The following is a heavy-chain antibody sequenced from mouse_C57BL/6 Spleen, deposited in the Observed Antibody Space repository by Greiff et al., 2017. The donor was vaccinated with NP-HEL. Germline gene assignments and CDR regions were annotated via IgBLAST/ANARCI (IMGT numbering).Heavy chain of an antibody. V-gene: IGHV3-1*01. J-gene: IGHJ3*01. CDR2: ISYSGST. Sequence: EVKLVESGPGMVKPSQSLSLTCTVTGYSITSGYDWHWIRHFPGNKLEWMGYISYSGSTNYNPSLKSRISITHDTSKNHFFLKLNSVTTEDTATYYCARGGYYGSSYVAWFAYWGQGTLVTVSA. CDR1: GYSITSGYD. CDR3: ARGGYYGSSYVAWFAY. D-gene: IGHD1-1*01.